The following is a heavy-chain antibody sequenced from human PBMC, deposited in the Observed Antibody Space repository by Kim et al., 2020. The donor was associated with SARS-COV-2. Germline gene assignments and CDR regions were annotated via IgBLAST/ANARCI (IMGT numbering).Heavy chain of an antibody. CDR3: AKLKTTSCYSAMDV. Sequence: GGSLRLSCAASGFSFSTYAMSWVRQAPGKGLEWVSAISANGGTTYYADSVKGRFSISSDNSKNTLYLQMISLRAEDPAVYYCAKLKTTSCYSAMDVWGQG. D-gene: IGHD2-2*02. J-gene: IGHJ6*02. V-gene: IGHV3-23*01. CDR2: ISANGGTT. CDR1: GFSFSTYA.